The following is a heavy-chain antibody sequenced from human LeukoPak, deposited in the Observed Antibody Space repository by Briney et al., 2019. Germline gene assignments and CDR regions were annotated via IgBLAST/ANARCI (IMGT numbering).Heavy chain of an antibody. J-gene: IGHJ4*02. V-gene: IGHV1-24*01. CDR3: ARSIVAGFSYYFDY. D-gene: IGHD5-12*01. CDR1: GYTFTSYY. Sequence: ASVKVSCKASGYTFTSYYMHWVRQAPGQGLEWMGGFDPEDGETIYAQKFQGRVTMTEDTSTDTAYMELSSLRSEDTAVYYCARSIVAGFSYYFDYWGQGTLVTVSS. CDR2: FDPEDGET.